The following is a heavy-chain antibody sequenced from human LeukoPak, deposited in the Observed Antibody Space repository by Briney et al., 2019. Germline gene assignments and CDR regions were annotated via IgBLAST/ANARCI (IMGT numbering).Heavy chain of an antibody. Sequence: GASVKVSCKASGYTFTGYYMHWVRQAPGQGLEWMGWINPNSGGTNYAQKFQGRVTMTRDTSISTAYMEPSRLRSDDTAVYYCAREGIDYGDYPFDYWGQGTLVTVSS. V-gene: IGHV1-2*02. D-gene: IGHD4-17*01. CDR3: AREGIDYGDYPFDY. CDR2: INPNSGGT. J-gene: IGHJ4*02. CDR1: GYTFTGYY.